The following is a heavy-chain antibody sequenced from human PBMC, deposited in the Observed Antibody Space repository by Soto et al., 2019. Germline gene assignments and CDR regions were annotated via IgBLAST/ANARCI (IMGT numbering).Heavy chain of an antibody. CDR1: GYTFINYH. V-gene: IGHV1-46*01. D-gene: IGHD6-19*01. CDR2: INPNGGST. Sequence: QVQVVQSGAEVKKPGASVKVSCKTSGYTFINYHVHWVRQAPGQGLEWMGAINPNGGSTTYAQHLQVRITMTSDASTSTVYMDLSSLRSDDTAVYYCALPKYTLGWYNFWGQGSLVTVS. J-gene: IGHJ4*02. CDR3: ALPKYTLGWYNF.